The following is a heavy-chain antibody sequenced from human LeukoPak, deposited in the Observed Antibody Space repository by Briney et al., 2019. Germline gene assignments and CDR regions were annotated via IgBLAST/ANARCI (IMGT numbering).Heavy chain of an antibody. V-gene: IGHV3-66*01. CDR2: IYSGGST. CDR1: GFTVSSNY. D-gene: IGHD3-10*01. Sequence: GGSLRLCCAASGFTVSSNYMSWVRQAPGKGLEWVSVIYSGGSTYYADSVKGRFTISRDNSKNTLYLQMNSLRAEDTAVYYCARSAGDFDYWGQGTLVTVSS. CDR3: ARSAGDFDY. J-gene: IGHJ4*02.